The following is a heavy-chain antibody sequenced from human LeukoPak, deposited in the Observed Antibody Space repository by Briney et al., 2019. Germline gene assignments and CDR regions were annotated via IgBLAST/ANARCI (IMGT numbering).Heavy chain of an antibody. V-gene: IGHV1-18*01. J-gene: IGHJ4*02. CDR2: ISAYNGNT. CDR3: ARDPQQLVGANGGGFNF. Sequence: GASVKVSCKASGYTFTSYGISWVRQAPGQGLEWMGWISAYNGNTNYAQKVQGRVTMTTDTSTSTAYMELRSLRSDDTAVYYCARDPQQLVGANGGGFNFWGQGTLDTVSS. CDR1: GYTFTSYG. D-gene: IGHD1-26*01.